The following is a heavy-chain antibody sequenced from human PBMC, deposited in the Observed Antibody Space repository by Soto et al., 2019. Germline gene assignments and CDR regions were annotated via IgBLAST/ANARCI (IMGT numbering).Heavy chain of an antibody. J-gene: IGHJ5*02. Sequence: QVTLKESGPVLVKPTETLTLTCTVSGFSLSNARMGVSWIRQPPGKALEWLAHIFSNDEKSYSTSLKSRLTISKDTSKSQVVLTMTNMDPVDTATYYCARLRDIVVVPAAMNWFDPWCQGTLVTVSS. CDR1: GFSLSNARMG. CDR2: IFSNDEK. D-gene: IGHD2-2*01. CDR3: ARLRDIVVVPAAMNWFDP. V-gene: IGHV2-26*01.